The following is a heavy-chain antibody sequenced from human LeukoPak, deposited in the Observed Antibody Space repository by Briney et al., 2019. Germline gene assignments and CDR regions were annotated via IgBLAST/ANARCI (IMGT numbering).Heavy chain of an antibody. J-gene: IGHJ3*02. Sequence: SVKVSCKASGGTFSSYTISWVRQAPGQGLEWMGRIIPILGIANYAQKFQGRVTITADKSTSTAYLELSSLRSEDTAVYYCASPRALYCSSTSCQTANGAFDIWGQGTMVTVSS. CDR3: ASPRALYCSSTSCQTANGAFDI. V-gene: IGHV1-69*02. CDR2: IIPILGIA. CDR1: GGTFSSYT. D-gene: IGHD2-2*01.